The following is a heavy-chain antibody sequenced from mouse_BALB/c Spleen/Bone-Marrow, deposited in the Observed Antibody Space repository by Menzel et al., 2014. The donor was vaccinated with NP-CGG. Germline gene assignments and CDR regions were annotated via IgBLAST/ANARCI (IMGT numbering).Heavy chain of an antibody. CDR2: IWSGGST. CDR3: ARRGLYGYDFDY. CDR1: GFSLISYG. D-gene: IGHD2-2*01. Sequence: QVQLQQSGPGLVQPSQSLSITCTVSGFSLISYGVHWVRQSPGKGLEWLGVIWSGGSTDYNVAFISRLSISKDNSKSQVFFKMNRLQTNDTAIYYCARRGLYGYDFDYWGQGTTLTVSS. V-gene: IGHV2-2*02. J-gene: IGHJ2*01.